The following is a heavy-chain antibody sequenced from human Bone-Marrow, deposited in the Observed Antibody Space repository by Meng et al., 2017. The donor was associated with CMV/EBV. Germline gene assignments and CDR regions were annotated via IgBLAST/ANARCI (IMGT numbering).Heavy chain of an antibody. D-gene: IGHD1-26*01. CDR1: GGSFSGYY. CDR3: ARGLGRGFDY. CDR2: INHSGST. J-gene: IGHJ4*02. Sequence: SETLSLTCAVYGGSFSGYYWSWIRQPPGKGLEWIGEINHSGSTNYNPSLKSRVTISVDTSKNQFSLNLSSVTAADTAVYSCARGLGRGFDYWGQGTLVTVSS. V-gene: IGHV4-34*01.